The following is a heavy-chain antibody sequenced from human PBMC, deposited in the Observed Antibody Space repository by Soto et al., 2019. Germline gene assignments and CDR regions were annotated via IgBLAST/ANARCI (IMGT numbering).Heavy chain of an antibody. CDR2: SSPRGDTI. V-gene: IGHV3-48*02. CDR1: GFSPANYP. D-gene: IGHD6-19*01. CDR3: AKGPHTNVGWPYYFES. J-gene: IGHJ4*02. Sequence: WWSLRLSCVASGFSPANYPMNWVRQTPGKGLEWISYSSPRGDTIYYADSVEGRFTISRDNARNSLSLHMSSLRDEDSALYYCAKGPHTNVGWPYYFESWGQGVPVTVSS.